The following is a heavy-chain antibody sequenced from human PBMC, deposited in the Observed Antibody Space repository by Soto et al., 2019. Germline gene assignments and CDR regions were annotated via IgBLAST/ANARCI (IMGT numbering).Heavy chain of an antibody. CDR3: TTCSNTSCRYYYYGMDV. J-gene: IGHJ6*02. D-gene: IGHD2-2*01. V-gene: IGHV3-15*07. CDR1: GFTFSNAW. CDR2: IKSKTDGGTT. Sequence: EVQLVESGGGLVKPGGSLRLSCAASGFTFSNAWMNWVRQAPGKGLEWVGRIKSKTDGGTTDYAAPVKGRFTISRDDSKNTLYLQMNSLKTEDTAVYYCTTCSNTSCRYYYYGMDVWGQGTTVTVSS.